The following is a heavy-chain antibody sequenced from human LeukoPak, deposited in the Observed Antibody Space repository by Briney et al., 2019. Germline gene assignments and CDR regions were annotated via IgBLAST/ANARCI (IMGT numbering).Heavy chain of an antibody. V-gene: IGHV4-59*08. D-gene: IGHD6-25*01. CDR1: GGSISSYY. CDR2: IYYSGST. CDR3: ARQAAGSFDY. Sequence: PSETLSLTCTVSGGSISSYYWSWIRQPPGKGPEWIGYIYYSGSTNYNPSLKSRVTISVDTSKNQFSLKLSSVTAADTAVYYCARQAAGSFDYWGQGTLVTVSS. J-gene: IGHJ4*02.